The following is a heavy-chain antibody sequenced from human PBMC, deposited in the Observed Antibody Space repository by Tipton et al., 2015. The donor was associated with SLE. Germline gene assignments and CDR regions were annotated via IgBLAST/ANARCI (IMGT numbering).Heavy chain of an antibody. D-gene: IGHD1-1*01. CDR2: ICDIGST. V-gene: IGHV4-34*11. Sequence: TLSLTCAVYGGSFSGYYWNWIRQPPGKGLEWIGDICDIGSTKYNPSLKSRATISVATSKNQLSLELTSLTAADTAVYFCAGDRPDLDETENTFELWGQGTMVTVSS. CDR1: GGSFSGYY. CDR3: AGDRPDLDETENTFEL. J-gene: IGHJ3*01.